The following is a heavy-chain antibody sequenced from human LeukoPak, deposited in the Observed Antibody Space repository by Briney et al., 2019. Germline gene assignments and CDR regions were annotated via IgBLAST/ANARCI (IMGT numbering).Heavy chain of an antibody. J-gene: IGHJ4*02. D-gene: IGHD4-17*01. Sequence: GGSLRLSCAASGFTVSSNYMSWVRQAPGKGLEWVSVIYSGGSTYYADSVKGRFTISRDNSKNTLYLQMNSLRAEDTAVYYCARVRYDYGDYGAFDYWGQGTLVTVSS. V-gene: IGHV3-53*01. CDR3: ARVRYDYGDYGAFDY. CDR2: IYSGGST. CDR1: GFTVSSNY.